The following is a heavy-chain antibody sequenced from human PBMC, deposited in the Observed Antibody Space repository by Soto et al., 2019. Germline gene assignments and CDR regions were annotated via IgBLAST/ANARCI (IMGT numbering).Heavy chain of an antibody. D-gene: IGHD2-8*01. J-gene: IGHJ5*02. CDR3: ARDGGPYYRWFDP. Sequence: GGSLKLSCAAPGFTFSSYGMHWARQAPGKGLEWVAVIWYDGSNKYYADSVKGRFTISRDNSKNTLYLQMNSLRAEDTAVYYCARDGGPYYRWFDPWGQGTLVTVSS. V-gene: IGHV3-33*01. CDR2: IWYDGSNK. CDR1: GFTFSSYG.